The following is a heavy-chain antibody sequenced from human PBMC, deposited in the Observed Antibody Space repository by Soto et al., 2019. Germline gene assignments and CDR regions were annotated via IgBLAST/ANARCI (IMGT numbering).Heavy chain of an antibody. CDR3: ARDSDTAVGGCFEY. Sequence: ASVKVSWNPSGYTFTSCYMHWARHGPGQRLEWMGIINPSGGNTSYAQKFQRRVTMTRDTSTSTVYMELSSLRSEDTAVYYCARDSDTAVGGCFEYWGRRHMVTV. CDR2: INPSGGNT. J-gene: IGHJ4*02. CDR1: GYTFTSCY. V-gene: IGHV1-46*01. D-gene: IGHD5-12*01.